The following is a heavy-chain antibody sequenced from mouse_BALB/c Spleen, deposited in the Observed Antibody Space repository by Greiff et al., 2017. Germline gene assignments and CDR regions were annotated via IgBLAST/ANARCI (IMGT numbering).Heavy chain of an antibody. D-gene: IGHD2-14*01. Sequence: EVQLQQSGTVLARPGASVKMSCKASGYSFTSYWMHWVKQRPGQGLEWIGAIYPGNSDTSYNQKFKGKAKLTAVTSASTAYMELSSLTNEDSAVYYCTNRYGGAMDYWGQGTSVTVSS. CDR2: IYPGNSDT. J-gene: IGHJ4*01. CDR1: GYSFTSYW. V-gene: IGHV1-5*01. CDR3: TNRYGGAMDY.